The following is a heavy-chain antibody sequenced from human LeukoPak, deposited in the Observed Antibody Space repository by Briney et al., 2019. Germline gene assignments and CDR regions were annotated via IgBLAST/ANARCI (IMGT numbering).Heavy chain of an antibody. Sequence: PGRSLRLSCAASGFNFSYYAMHWVRQAPGKGLEWVAVISSDGRNIYYADSVKGGFAVSRDNSMNTLYLQMNSLRDEDTAVYYCARDLSGTYPFDLWGQGTLVTVSS. CDR2: ISSDGRNI. CDR3: ARDLSGTYPFDL. D-gene: IGHD1-26*01. V-gene: IGHV3-30*09. J-gene: IGHJ4*02. CDR1: GFNFSYYA.